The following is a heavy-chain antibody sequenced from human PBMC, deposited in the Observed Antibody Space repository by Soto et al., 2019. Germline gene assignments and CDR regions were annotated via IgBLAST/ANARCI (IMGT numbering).Heavy chain of an antibody. Sequence: KASETLSLTCAVYGGSFSGYYWSWIRQPPGKGLEWIGEINHSGSTNYNPSLKSRVTISVDTSKNQFSLKLSSVTAADTAVYYCARGGYDFWSGYPPRYWGQEPWSPSPQ. CDR3: ARGGYDFWSGYPPRY. D-gene: IGHD3-3*01. V-gene: IGHV4-34*01. CDR2: INHSGST. CDR1: GGSFSGYY. J-gene: IGHJ4*01.